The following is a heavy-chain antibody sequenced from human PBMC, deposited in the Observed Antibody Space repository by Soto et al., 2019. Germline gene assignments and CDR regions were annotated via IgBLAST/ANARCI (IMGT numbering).Heavy chain of an antibody. CDR1: GGSFSGYY. D-gene: IGHD3-10*01. Sequence: SETLSLTCAVYGGSFSGYYWSWIRQPPGKGLEWIGEINHSGSTNYNPSLKSRVTISVDTSKNQFSLKLSSVTAADTAVYYCARRGQRWLQSGNLRVGMDVWGQGTTVTVSS. CDR3: ARRGQRWLQSGNLRVGMDV. CDR2: INHSGST. V-gene: IGHV4-34*01. J-gene: IGHJ6*02.